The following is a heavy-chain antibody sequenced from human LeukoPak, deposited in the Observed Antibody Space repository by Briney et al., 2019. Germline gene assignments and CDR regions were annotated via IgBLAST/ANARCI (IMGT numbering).Heavy chain of an antibody. Sequence: PSETLSLTCAVYGGSFSGYYWSWIRQPPGKGLEWIGEINHSGSPNYNPSLKSRVTISVDTSKNQFSLKLSSVTAADTAVYYCARGGGPNWNYASYYGMDVWGQGTTVTVSS. D-gene: IGHD1-7*01. V-gene: IGHV4-34*01. CDR2: INHSGSP. J-gene: IGHJ6*02. CDR3: ARGGGPNWNYASYYGMDV. CDR1: GGSFSGYY.